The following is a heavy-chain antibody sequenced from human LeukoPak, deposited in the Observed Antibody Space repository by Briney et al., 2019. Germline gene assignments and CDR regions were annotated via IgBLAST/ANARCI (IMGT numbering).Heavy chain of an antibody. D-gene: IGHD7-27*01. CDR3: AGLTGDAIDY. Sequence: GGALRLSCAASGFTFSTYSMNWVRQAPGKGLEWVSSISSAGTYTHYADSVKGRFTISRDNAKNTLYLQMNSLRAEDTAVYYCAGLTGDAIDYWGQGNLVTVSS. J-gene: IGHJ4*02. CDR2: ISSAGTYT. CDR1: GFTFSTYS. V-gene: IGHV3-21*01.